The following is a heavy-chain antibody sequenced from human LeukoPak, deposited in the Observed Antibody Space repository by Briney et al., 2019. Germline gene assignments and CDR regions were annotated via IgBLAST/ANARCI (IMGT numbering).Heavy chain of an antibody. D-gene: IGHD1-26*01. CDR1: GFTFDDYG. V-gene: IGHV3-20*04. CDR3: ARGGPPYYYYMDV. CDR2: INWNGGST. Sequence: PGGSLRLSCAASGFTFDDYGMSWVRQAPGKGLEWVSGINWNGGSTGYADSVKGRFTISRENAKNSLYLQMNSLRAEDTALYYCARGGPPYYYYMDVWGKGTTVTVSS. J-gene: IGHJ6*03.